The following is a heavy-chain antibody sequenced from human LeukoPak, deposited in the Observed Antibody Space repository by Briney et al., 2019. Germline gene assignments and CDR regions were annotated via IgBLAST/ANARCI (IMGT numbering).Heavy chain of an antibody. CDR2: IYYSGST. CDR1: GGSISSYY. Sequence: SETLSLTCTVAGGSISSYYWSWIRQPPGKGLEWIGYIYYSGSTNYNPSLKSRVTISVDTSKNQFSLKLSSVTAADTAVYYCARNLYGGNLNYFDYWGQGTLVTVSS. D-gene: IGHD4-23*01. CDR3: ARNLYGGNLNYFDY. J-gene: IGHJ4*02. V-gene: IGHV4-59*01.